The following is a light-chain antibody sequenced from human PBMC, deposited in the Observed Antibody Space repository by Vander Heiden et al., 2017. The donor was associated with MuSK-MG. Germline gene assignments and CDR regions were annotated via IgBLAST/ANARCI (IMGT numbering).Light chain of an antibody. CDR1: QSVLYTSNNKNY. V-gene: IGKV4-1*01. J-gene: IGKJ2*01. Sequence: DIVMTQSPDSLALSLGERATINCKSSQSVLYTSNNKNYLAWYQQKPGQPPKLLISWASTRQSGVPDRFSGSGAGTDFTLTISSLQAEDVAVYYCQQYDTAPQTFGQGTKLEIK. CDR3: QQYDTAPQT. CDR2: WAS.